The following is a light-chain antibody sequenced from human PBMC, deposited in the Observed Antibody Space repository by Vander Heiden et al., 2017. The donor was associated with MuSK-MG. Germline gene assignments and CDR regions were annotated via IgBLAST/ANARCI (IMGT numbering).Light chain of an antibody. Sequence: DIQMTQSPSSLSASVGDRVTITCRASQGISNYLAWYQQKPGKVPKLLIYAASTLQSGVPSRFTGTGSRTDFTLTIRILQPEDVATYYCQKDNSAPYTFGHGAKVDIK. CDR1: QGISNY. CDR3: QKDNSAPYT. V-gene: IGKV1-27*01. J-gene: IGKJ3*01. CDR2: AAS.